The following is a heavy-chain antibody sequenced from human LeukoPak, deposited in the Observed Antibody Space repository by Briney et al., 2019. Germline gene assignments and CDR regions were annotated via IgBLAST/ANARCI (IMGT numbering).Heavy chain of an antibody. V-gene: IGHV3-23*01. CDR2: IGLSADIT. J-gene: IGHJ6*04. Sequence: GGSLRLSCAASGFTFSIYTMSWVRQAPGKGLEWVSVIGLSADITYYADSVKGRFTISRDNSKNTLYLQMNSLRAEDTAVYYCTKRKLWFGEGTGMDAWGKGTTVTVSS. D-gene: IGHD3-10*01. CDR1: GFTFSIYT. CDR3: TKRKLWFGEGTGMDA.